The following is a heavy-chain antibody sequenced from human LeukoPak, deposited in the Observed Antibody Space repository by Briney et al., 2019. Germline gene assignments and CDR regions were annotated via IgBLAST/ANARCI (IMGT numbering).Heavy chain of an antibody. D-gene: IGHD2-2*01. CDR1: GYTFTGYY. J-gene: IGHJ3*01. V-gene: IGHV1-2*02. Sequence: ASVKVSCKASGYTFTGYYMHWVRQAPGRGLEWMGWINPNSGGTNYAQKFQGRVTMTRDTSISTAYMELSSLRSDDTAVYYCARDASSTSCCDGFDVWGQGTMVTVSS. CDR2: INPNSGGT. CDR3: ARDASSTSCCDGFDV.